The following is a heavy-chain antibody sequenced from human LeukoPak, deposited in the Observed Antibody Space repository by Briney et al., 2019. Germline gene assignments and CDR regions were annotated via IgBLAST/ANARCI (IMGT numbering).Heavy chain of an antibody. CDR2: IIPIFGTA. D-gene: IGHD6-6*01. CDR1: GGTFSSYA. J-gene: IGHJ6*03. Sequence: SVKVSCKASGGTFSSYAISWVRQAPGQGLEWMGGIIPIFGTANYAQKFQGRVTITADESTSTAYMELSSLRSEDTAVYYCARASLSIAARPYYYYMDVWGKGTTVTVSS. CDR3: ARASLSIAARPYYYYMDV. V-gene: IGHV1-69*13.